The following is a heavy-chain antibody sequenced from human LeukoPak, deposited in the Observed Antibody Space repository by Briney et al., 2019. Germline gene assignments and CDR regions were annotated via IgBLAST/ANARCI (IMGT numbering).Heavy chain of an antibody. J-gene: IGHJ3*02. CDR2: IYYSGST. CDR3: ASSDYGDYEARVFDAFDI. D-gene: IGHD4-17*01. Sequence: SETLSLTCTVSGGSISSSSYCWGWIRQPPGKGLEWIGSIYYSGSTYYNPSLKSRVTISVDTSKNQFSLKLSSVTAADTAVYYCASSDYGDYEARVFDAFDIWGQGTMVTVSS. V-gene: IGHV4-39*01. CDR1: GGSISSSSYC.